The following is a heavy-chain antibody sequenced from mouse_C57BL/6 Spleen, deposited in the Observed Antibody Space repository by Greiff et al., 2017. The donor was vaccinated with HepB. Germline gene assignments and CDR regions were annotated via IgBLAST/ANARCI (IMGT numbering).Heavy chain of an antibody. CDR1: GYAFSSYW. J-gene: IGHJ4*01. Sequence: VQLQQSGAELVKPGASVKISCKASGYAFSSYWMNWVKQRPGKGLEWIGQIYPGDGDTNYNGKFKGKATLTADKSSSTAYMQLNSLTSEDSAVYFCARSNDGTGAMDYWGQGTSVTVSS. CDR3: ARSNDGTGAMDY. D-gene: IGHD2-3*01. V-gene: IGHV1-80*01. CDR2: IYPGDGDT.